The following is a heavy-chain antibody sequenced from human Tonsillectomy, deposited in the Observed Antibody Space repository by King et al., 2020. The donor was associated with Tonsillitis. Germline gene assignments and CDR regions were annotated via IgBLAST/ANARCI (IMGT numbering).Heavy chain of an antibody. CDR2: IKQDGTEK. V-gene: IGHV3-7*03. CDR3: ARTDWRSYFDY. Sequence: VQLVESGGGLVQPGGSLRLSCAASGFTFSSCWMSWVRQAPGRGLEWVANIKQDGTEKYYVDSVKGRFTISRDDAKNSLSLQMNSLRVEDTAMYYCARTDWRSYFDYWGQGTLVTVSS. J-gene: IGHJ4*02. CDR1: GFTFSSCW. D-gene: IGHD3-9*01.